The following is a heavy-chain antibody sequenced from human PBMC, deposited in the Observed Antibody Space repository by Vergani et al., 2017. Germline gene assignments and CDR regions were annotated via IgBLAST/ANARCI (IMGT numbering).Heavy chain of an antibody. CDR2: IYSGGST. V-gene: IGHV3-66*01. CDR1: GFTVSSNY. D-gene: IGHD2-2*01. CDR3: ARDSCSSTSCYPEYNWFDP. Sequence: EVQLVESGGGLVQPGGSLRLSCAASGFTVSSNYMSWVRQAPGKGLEWVSVIYSGGSTYYADSVKGRFTTSRDNSKNTLYLQMNSLRAEDTAVYYCARDSCSSTSCYPEYNWFDPWGQGTLVTVSS. J-gene: IGHJ5*02.